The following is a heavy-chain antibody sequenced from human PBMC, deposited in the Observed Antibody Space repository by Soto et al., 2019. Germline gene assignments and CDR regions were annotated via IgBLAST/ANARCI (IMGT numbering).Heavy chain of an antibody. CDR2: IYYSGRT. V-gene: IGHV4-59*08. Sequence: SETLSLTCTVSGGSISSYYWSWIRQPPGKGLEWIGYIYYSGRTYYNASFKSRVTISVDTSKNQFSLKLSSVTAADTAVYYCARHVDSGYWTPFDYWGQGTLVTVSS. D-gene: IGHD2-2*03. J-gene: IGHJ4*02. CDR1: GGSISSYY. CDR3: ARHVDSGYWTPFDY.